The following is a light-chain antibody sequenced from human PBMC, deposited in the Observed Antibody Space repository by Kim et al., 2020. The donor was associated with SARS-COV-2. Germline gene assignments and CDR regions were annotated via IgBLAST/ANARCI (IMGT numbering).Light chain of an antibody. V-gene: IGKV3-20*01. CDR3: QRYGSSQGYT. Sequence: LWEIATRSCRASQSVSSSYLARYQQKPGQAPRLLIYGASSRATGIPDRFSGSGSGTDFTLTISRLEPEDFAVYYCQRYGSSQGYTFGQGTKLE. J-gene: IGKJ2*01. CDR2: GAS. CDR1: QSVSSSY.